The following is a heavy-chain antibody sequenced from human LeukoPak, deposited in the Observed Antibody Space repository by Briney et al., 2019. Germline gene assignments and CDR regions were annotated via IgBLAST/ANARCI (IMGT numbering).Heavy chain of an antibody. J-gene: IGHJ6*03. Sequence: HPGRSLRLSCAASGFTFSSYGMHWVRQAPGKGLEWVAVISYDGSNKYYADSVKGRFTISRDNSKNTLYLQMSSLRAEDTAVYYCATINSITWTYYYMDVWGKGTTVTISS. CDR3: ATINSITWTYYYMDV. CDR2: ISYDGSNK. CDR1: GFTFSSYG. D-gene: IGHD2/OR15-2a*01. V-gene: IGHV3-30*03.